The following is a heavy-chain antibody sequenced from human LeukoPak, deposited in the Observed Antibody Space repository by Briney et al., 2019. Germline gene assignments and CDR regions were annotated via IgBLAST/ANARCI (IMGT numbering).Heavy chain of an antibody. CDR1: GGSISSSSYY. CDR3: ARQMITIFGVVTTPFDY. CDR2: IYYSGST. V-gene: IGHV4-39*01. Sequence: SETLSLTCTVSGGSISSSSYYWGWIRQPPGKGLEWIGSIYYSGSTYYNPSLKSRVTISVDTSKNQFSLKLSSVTAADTAVYYCARQMITIFGVVTTPFDYWGQGTLVTVSS. J-gene: IGHJ4*02. D-gene: IGHD3-3*01.